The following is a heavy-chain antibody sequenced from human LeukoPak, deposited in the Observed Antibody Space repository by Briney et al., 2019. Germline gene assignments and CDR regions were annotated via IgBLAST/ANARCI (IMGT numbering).Heavy chain of an antibody. J-gene: IGHJ4*02. CDR3: ATVRYSSSWYVQKAYYFDY. Sequence: ASVKVSCKASGYTFTGYYMHWVRQAPGQGLEWMGWINPNSGGTNYAQKFQGRVTMTRDTSISTAYMELSRLRSDDTAVYYCATVRYSSSWYVQKAYYFDYWGQGTLVTVSS. D-gene: IGHD6-13*01. CDR1: GYTFTGYY. V-gene: IGHV1-2*02. CDR2: INPNSGGT.